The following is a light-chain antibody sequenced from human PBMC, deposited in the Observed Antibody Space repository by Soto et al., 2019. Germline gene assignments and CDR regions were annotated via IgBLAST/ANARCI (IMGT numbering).Light chain of an antibody. CDR2: DAS. V-gene: IGKV3-11*01. Sequence: EIMLTQSPATLSLSLEERATLSCRASQGVSSYLAWYQQKPGQAPRLLIYDASNRATGIPARFSGSGSGTDFTLTISSLEPEDFAVYYSQQCGNWPLTFGGGTKVEIK. J-gene: IGKJ4*01. CDR1: QGVSSY. CDR3: QQCGNWPLT.